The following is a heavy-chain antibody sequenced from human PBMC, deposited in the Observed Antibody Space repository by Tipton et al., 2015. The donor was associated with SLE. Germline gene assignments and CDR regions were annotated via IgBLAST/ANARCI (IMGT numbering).Heavy chain of an antibody. CDR1: GGSISSDDYF. V-gene: IGHV4-30-4*01. Sequence: TLSLTCTVSGGSISSDDYFWSWIRQPPGKGLEWIGNIYYSGTTYYNPSLKSRVTISVDTSKNQFSLRLSSVTAADTAVYYGARDTGEMATSRPDAFDIWGQGTMVTVSS. CDR3: ARDTGEMATSRPDAFDI. J-gene: IGHJ3*02. D-gene: IGHD5-24*01. CDR2: IYYSGTT.